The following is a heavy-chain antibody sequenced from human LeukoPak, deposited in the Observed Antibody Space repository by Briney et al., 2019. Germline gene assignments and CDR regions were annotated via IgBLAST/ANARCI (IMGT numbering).Heavy chain of an antibody. CDR3: ARANFLYCSSTTCLFDY. Sequence: GASVKVSCKASGYTFTDYYMHWVRQAPGQGVEWMGWINPNDGDTNYAQKFQGRVTMTRDTSISTAHMEVSRLRSDDTAVYYCARANFLYCSSTTCLFDYWGQGTRVTVSS. CDR1: GYTFTDYY. D-gene: IGHD2-2*01. V-gene: IGHV1-2*02. CDR2: INPNDGDT. J-gene: IGHJ4*02.